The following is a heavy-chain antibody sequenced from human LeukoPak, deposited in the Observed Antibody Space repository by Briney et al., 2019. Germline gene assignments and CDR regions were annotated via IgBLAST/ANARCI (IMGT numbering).Heavy chain of an antibody. V-gene: IGHV4-39*01. J-gene: IGHJ4*02. CDR3: ASQDERITKVRGVIRFDY. Sequence: PSETLSLTCTVSGGSISSSSYYWGWIRQPPGKGLEWIGSIYYSGSTYYNPSLKSRVTISVGTSKNQFSLKLSSVTAADTAVYYCASQDERITKVRGVIRFDYWGQGTLVTVSS. CDR2: IYYSGST. D-gene: IGHD3-10*01. CDR1: GGSISSSSYY.